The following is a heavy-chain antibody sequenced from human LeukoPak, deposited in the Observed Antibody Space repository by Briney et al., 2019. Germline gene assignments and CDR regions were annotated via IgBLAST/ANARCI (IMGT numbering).Heavy chain of an antibody. V-gene: IGHV4-39*01. CDR2: IYYSGST. CDR1: GGSISSSSYY. Sequence: ETLYLPFTVSGGSISSSSYYWGWIRQPPGKGLEWIGIIYYSGSTYYNPSLKSRLTISVDTSKNQFSLPLSSVTAADTAVYYCARRGGDYYGSGSYGENWGQGTLVTVSS. CDR3: ARRGGDYYGSGSYGEN. J-gene: IGHJ4*02. D-gene: IGHD3-10*01.